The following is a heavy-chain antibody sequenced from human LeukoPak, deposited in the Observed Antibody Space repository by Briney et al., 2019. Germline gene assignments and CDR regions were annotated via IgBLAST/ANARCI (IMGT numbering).Heavy chain of an antibody. CDR1: GFTFGDYA. J-gene: IGHJ4*02. D-gene: IGHD3-10*01. CDR3: TRDQRYSTMVRFDY. Sequence: PGGSLRLSCTASGFTFGDYAMSWVRQAPGKGLEWVGFIRSNAYGGTTEYAASVEGRFTISRDDSKSIAYLQMNSLKTEDTAVYYCTRDQRYSTMVRFDYWGQGTLVTVSS. V-gene: IGHV3-49*04. CDR2: IRSNAYGGTT.